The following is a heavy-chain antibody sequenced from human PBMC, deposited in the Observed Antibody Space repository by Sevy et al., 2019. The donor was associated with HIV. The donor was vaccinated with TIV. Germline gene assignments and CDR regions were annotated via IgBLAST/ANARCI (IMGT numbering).Heavy chain of an antibody. J-gene: IGHJ3*02. V-gene: IGHV3-21*01. CDR3: ARDAALSNYYDSSGYPNAFDI. CDR2: ISSSSSYI. Sequence: GGSLILSCAASGFTFSSYSMNWVRQAPGKGLEWVSSISSSSSYIYYADSVKGRFTISRDNAKNSLYLQMNSLRAEDTAVYYGARDAALSNYYDSSGYPNAFDIWGQGTMVTVSS. D-gene: IGHD3-22*01. CDR1: GFTFSSYS.